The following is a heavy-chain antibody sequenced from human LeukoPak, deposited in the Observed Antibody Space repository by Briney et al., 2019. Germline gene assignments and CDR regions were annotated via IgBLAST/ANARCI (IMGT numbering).Heavy chain of an antibody. CDR3: ARDPLDSSGLMNWFDP. CDR1: GGSISSSSYY. D-gene: IGHD3-22*01. Sequence: PSETLSLTCTVSGGSISSSSYYWGWIRQPPGKGLEWIGSIYYSGSTYYNPSLKSRVTISVDTSKNQFSLKLSSVTAADTAVYYCARDPLDSSGLMNWFDPWGQGTLVTVSS. V-gene: IGHV4-39*02. J-gene: IGHJ5*02. CDR2: IYYSGST.